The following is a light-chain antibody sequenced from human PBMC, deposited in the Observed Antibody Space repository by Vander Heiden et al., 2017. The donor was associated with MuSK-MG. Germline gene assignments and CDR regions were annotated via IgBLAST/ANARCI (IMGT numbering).Light chain of an antibody. J-gene: IGKJ1*01. CDR3: QQDNNWST. CDR1: QTVSNN. Sequence: EIVRTQSPATLSVSPGERATLSCRASQTVSNNLAWYQQKLGQAPRLLIYGASTRATGIPARFSGSGSGTEFTLTISSLQSEDFAVYYCQQDNNWSTFGQGTKVEI. V-gene: IGKV3-15*01. CDR2: GAS.